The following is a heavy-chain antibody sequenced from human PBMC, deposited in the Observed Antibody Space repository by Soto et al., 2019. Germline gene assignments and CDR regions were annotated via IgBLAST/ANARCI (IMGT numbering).Heavy chain of an antibody. CDR2: LYLGGAP. V-gene: IGHV4-4*07. D-gene: IGHD3-10*01. J-gene: IGHJ4*02. Sequence: QVQIQESGPGLVTPSDTLSLTCTVSDASITNFFWNWVRQPAGGPLEWIGRLYLGGAPTYNPSLMSRLFISADTSKNQVALKLTSVTAADTAVYYCAADSGRGGRAFDHWGKGARATVSS. CDR1: DASITNFF. CDR3: AADSGRGGRAFDH.